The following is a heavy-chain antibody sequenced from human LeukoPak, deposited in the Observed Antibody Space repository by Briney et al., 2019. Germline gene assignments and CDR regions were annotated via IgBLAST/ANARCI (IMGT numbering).Heavy chain of an antibody. CDR2: IYYSGST. CDR3: ARGLGIWNDAFGI. J-gene: IGHJ3*02. V-gene: IGHV4-59*01. Sequence: PSETLSLTCTVSGGSISSYYWSWIRQPPGKGLEWIGYIYYSGSTNYNPSLKSRVTISVDTSKNQFSLKLSSVTAADTAVYYCARGLGIWNDAFGIWGQGTMVTVSS. D-gene: IGHD2-21*01. CDR1: GGSISSYY.